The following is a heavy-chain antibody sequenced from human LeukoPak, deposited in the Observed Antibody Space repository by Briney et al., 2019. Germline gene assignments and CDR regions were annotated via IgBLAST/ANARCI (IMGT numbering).Heavy chain of an antibody. CDR2: IYYSGST. Sequence: PSETLSLTCTVSGGSISSSSYYWGWIRQPPGKGLEWIGSIYYSGSTYYNPSLKSRVTISVDTSKNQFSLKLSSVTAADTAVYYCARTTGTTWGYWYFDLWGRGTLVTVSS. V-gene: IGHV4-39*07. CDR1: GGSISSSSYY. J-gene: IGHJ2*01. D-gene: IGHD1-1*01. CDR3: ARTTGTTWGYWYFDL.